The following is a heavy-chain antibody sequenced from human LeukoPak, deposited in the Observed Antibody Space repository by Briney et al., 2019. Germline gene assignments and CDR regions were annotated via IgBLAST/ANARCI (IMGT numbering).Heavy chain of an antibody. CDR3: ATQAGYYFDY. V-gene: IGHV4-59*08. CDR1: GGSISSYY. J-gene: IGHJ4*02. Sequence: SETLSLTCTVSGGSISSYYWSWIRQPPGKGLEWLAYIHDSGSTNYDPSLRGRISMSVDTSGNQFSLTLRSVTAADTAVYYCATQAGYYFDYWGQGKLVTVSS. D-gene: IGHD6-19*01. CDR2: IHDSGST.